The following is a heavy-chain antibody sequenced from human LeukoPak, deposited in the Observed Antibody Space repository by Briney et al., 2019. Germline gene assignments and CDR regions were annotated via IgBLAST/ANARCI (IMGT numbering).Heavy chain of an antibody. CDR3: ARSIVATIMGYYYSYMDV. J-gene: IGHJ6*03. CDR2: INPNSGGT. V-gene: IGHV1-2*02. Sequence: ASVKVSCKASGYTFTGYYMHWVRQAPGQGLEWMGWINPNSGGTKYAQKFQGRVTMTRDTSISTAYMELSRLRSDDTAVYYCARSIVATIMGYYYSYMDVWGKGNTVTVSS. D-gene: IGHD5-12*01. CDR1: GYTFTGYY.